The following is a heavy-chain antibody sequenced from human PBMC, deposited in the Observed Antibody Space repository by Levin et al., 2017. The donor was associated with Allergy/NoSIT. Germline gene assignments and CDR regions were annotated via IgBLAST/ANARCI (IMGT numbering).Heavy chain of an antibody. CDR2: IYPGDSDV. J-gene: IGHJ4*02. CDR1: GYRFTTNW. D-gene: IGHD5-18*01. V-gene: IGHV5-51*01. CDR3: AVAIYSYGYM. Sequence: GESLKISCKGSGYRFTTNWIGWVRQMPGKGLEWMGIIYPGDSDVRYSPSLQGQVTISADKSISTAYLQWSSLKASDTAMYYCAVAIYSYGYMWGQGTLVTVSS.